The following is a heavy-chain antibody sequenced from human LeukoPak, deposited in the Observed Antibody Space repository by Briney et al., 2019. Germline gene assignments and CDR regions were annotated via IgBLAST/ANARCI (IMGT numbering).Heavy chain of an antibody. V-gene: IGHV4-34*01. CDR1: GGSFSGYY. Sequence: PSETLSLTCAVYGGSFSGYYWSWIRQPPGKGLEWIGEINHSGSTNYNPSLKSRVTISVDTSKNQFSLKLSSVTAADTAVYYCARGIYDFWSGYGNYYYGMDVWGQGTTVTVSS. D-gene: IGHD3-3*01. J-gene: IGHJ6*02. CDR3: ARGIYDFWSGYGNYYYGMDV. CDR2: INHSGST.